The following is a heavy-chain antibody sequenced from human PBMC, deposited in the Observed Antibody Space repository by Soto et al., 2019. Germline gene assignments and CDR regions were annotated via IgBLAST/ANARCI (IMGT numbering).Heavy chain of an antibody. Sequence: ASVKVSCKASGYTFTGYYMHWVRQAPGQGLEWMGWINPNSGGTNYAQKFQGWVTMTRDTSISTAYMELSRLRSDDTAVYYCARAGYSSSWLIDYWGQGTLVTVSS. CDR1: GYTFTGYY. J-gene: IGHJ4*02. D-gene: IGHD6-13*01. V-gene: IGHV1-2*04. CDR3: ARAGYSSSWLIDY. CDR2: INPNSGGT.